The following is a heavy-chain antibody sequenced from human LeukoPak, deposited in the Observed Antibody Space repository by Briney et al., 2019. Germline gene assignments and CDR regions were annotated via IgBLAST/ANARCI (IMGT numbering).Heavy chain of an antibody. Sequence: SETLSLTCTVSGGSISSYYWSWIRQPPGRGLEWIGYIYYSGYTNYNPSLKSRVTISVDTSKNQFSLKLNSVTAADTAVYYCAKSNGYGLVDIWGQGTMVTASS. CDR1: GGSISSYY. D-gene: IGHD3-10*01. J-gene: IGHJ3*02. CDR3: AKSNGYGLVDI. CDR2: IYYSGYT. V-gene: IGHV4-59*12.